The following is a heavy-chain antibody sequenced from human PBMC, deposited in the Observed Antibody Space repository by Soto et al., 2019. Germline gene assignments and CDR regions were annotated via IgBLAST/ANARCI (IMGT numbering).Heavy chain of an antibody. V-gene: IGHV3-9*01. J-gene: IGHJ6*02. CDR1: GFTFDDYA. Sequence: EVQLVESGGGLVQPGRSLRLSCAASGFTFDDYAMHWVRQAPGKGLEWVSGISWNSGGIGYADSVKGRFNISRDNAKNSLYLQMNSLRAEDTALYYCAKDRVGDYGSLNYYYYGMDVWGQGTTVTVSS. D-gene: IGHD4-17*01. CDR2: ISWNSGGI. CDR3: AKDRVGDYGSLNYYYYGMDV.